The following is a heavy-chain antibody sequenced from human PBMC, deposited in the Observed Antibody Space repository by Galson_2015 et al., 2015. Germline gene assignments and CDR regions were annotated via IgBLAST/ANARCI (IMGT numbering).Heavy chain of an antibody. CDR2: ISTSSSNT. CDR1: GYTFSSFG. D-gene: IGHD4-11*01. Sequence: SVKVSCKASGYTFSSFGISWVRHAPGEGLEWMGWISTSSSNTKLAQKFQGRVTLTTDSSTSTAYMEVRSLRSDDTALYYCARDRDYTFDYWGQGTLVTVSS. J-gene: IGHJ4*02. CDR3: ARDRDYTFDY. V-gene: IGHV1-18*01.